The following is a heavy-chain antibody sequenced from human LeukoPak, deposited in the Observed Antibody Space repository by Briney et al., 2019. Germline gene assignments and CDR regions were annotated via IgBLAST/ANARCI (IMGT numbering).Heavy chain of an antibody. D-gene: IGHD3-10*02. J-gene: IGHJ4*02. CDR1: GFTFSDYS. V-gene: IGHV3-21*05. CDR2: SGIDSGDK. CDR3: ARDYLFAFDN. Sequence: GGSLRLSCAASGFTFSDYSMNWVRQAPGKGLEWISDSGIDSGDKNYTDSVKGRFTISGDKAKNSLYLQINSLGVDDTAVYYFARDYLFAFDNWGQGTLVTVSS.